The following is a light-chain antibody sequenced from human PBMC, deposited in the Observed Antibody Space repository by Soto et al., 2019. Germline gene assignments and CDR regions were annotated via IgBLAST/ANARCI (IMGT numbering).Light chain of an antibody. CDR3: QTWGTGIRV. J-gene: IGLJ3*02. V-gene: IGLV4-69*01. Sequence: QPVLTQSPSASASLGASVKLTCTLSSGHSSYAIARHQQQPEKGPRYLMRLNSDGSHSRGDGIPDRFSGSTSGAERYLTISSLQSEDEADYYCQTWGTGIRVFGGGTKVTVL. CDR1: SGHSSYA. CDR2: LNSDGSH.